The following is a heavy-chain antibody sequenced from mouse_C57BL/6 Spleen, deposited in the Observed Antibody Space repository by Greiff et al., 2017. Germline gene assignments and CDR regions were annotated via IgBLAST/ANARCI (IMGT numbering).Heavy chain of an antibody. CDR1: GYTFTSYW. CDR3: AVYYGNYYGFAY. Sequence: QVQLQQPGAELVKPGASVKLSCKASGYTFTSYWMHWVKQRPGQGLEWIGMLHPISGSTNYNEKFKSKATLTVDKSSSTAYMQLSSLTSEDSAVYYCAVYYGNYYGFAYWGQGTLVTVSA. D-gene: IGHD2-1*01. V-gene: IGHV1-64*01. J-gene: IGHJ3*01. CDR2: LHPISGST.